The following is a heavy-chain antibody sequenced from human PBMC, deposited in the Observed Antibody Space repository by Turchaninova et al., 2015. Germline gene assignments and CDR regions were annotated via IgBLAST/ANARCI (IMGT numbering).Heavy chain of an antibody. J-gene: IGHJ4*02. Sequence: EVQLVESGGGSVQPGGSLRLSCAASGLTLSSYWMAWVRQDPGRGRVWVPRINSDGSNTKYADAVKGRFTSARDNAENTLDLQRSSLKVDDTALYYCVILPPGYWGQGTLVTVSS. CDR2: INSDGSNT. V-gene: IGHV3-74*01. CDR3: VILPPGY. CDR1: GLTLSSYW. D-gene: IGHD2-15*01.